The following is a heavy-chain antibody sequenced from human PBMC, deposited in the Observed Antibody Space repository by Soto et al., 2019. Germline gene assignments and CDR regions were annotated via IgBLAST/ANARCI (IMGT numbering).Heavy chain of an antibody. Sequence: SETLSLTCTVSGGSISSYYWSWIRQPPGKGLEWIGYIYYSGSTNYNPSLKSRVTISVDTSKNQFSLKLSSVTAADTAVYYCARLYDPSTGYSSGWPYYYYYMDVWGKGTTVTVSS. J-gene: IGHJ6*03. CDR3: ARLYDPSTGYSSGWPYYYYYMDV. CDR1: GGSISSYY. V-gene: IGHV4-59*08. D-gene: IGHD6-19*01. CDR2: IYYSGST.